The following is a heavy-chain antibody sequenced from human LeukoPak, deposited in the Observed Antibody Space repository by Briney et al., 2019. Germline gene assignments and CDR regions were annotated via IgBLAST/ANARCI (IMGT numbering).Heavy chain of an antibody. CDR3: AKDYPRYSYGLD. Sequence: AGGSLRLSCAASGFTFSDYYMSWIRQAPGKGLEWVSYISSSGSTTYYADSVKGRSTISRDNAKNSLYLRMSSLRAEDTAVYYCAKDYPRYSYGLDWGQGTLVTVSS. CDR1: GFTFSDYY. J-gene: IGHJ4*02. CDR2: ISSSGSTT. V-gene: IGHV3-11*01. D-gene: IGHD5-18*01.